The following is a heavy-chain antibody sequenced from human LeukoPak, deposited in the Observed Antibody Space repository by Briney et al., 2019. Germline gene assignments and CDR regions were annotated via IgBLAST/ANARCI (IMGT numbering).Heavy chain of an antibody. Sequence: SVKVSCKASGGTFSSYAISWVRQAPGQGLEWMGGIIPIFGTANYAQKFQGRVMITTDESTSTAYMELSSLRSEDTAVYYCARGQVDTLYYYYYMDVWGKGTTVTVSS. J-gene: IGHJ6*03. D-gene: IGHD5-18*01. CDR2: IIPIFGTA. CDR1: GGTFSSYA. V-gene: IGHV1-69*05. CDR3: ARGQVDTLYYYYYMDV.